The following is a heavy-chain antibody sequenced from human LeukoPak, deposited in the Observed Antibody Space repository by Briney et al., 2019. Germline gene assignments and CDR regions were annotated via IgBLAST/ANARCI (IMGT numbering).Heavy chain of an antibody. D-gene: IGHD2-21*01. Sequence: GGSLRLSCAASGFTVSSNYMSWVRQAPGKGLEWVSVIYSGGSTYYADSGKGRFTISRDNSKNTLCLQMNSLRAEDTAVYYCARDCGYYYMDVWGKGTTVTVSS. CDR1: GFTVSSNY. V-gene: IGHV3-66*02. CDR3: ARDCGYYYMDV. CDR2: IYSGGST. J-gene: IGHJ6*03.